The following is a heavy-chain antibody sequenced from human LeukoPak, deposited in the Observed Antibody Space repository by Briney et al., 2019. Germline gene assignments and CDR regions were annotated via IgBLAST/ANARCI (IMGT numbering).Heavy chain of an antibody. D-gene: IGHD6-13*01. CDR3: ARPKSSSWSRTGGYYFDY. V-gene: IGHV1-69*06. J-gene: IGHJ4*02. CDR1: GGTFSSYA. CDR2: IIPIFGTA. Sequence: SVKVSCKASGGTFSSYAISWVRQAPGQGLEWMGGIIPIFGTANYAQKFQGRVTITADKSTSTAYMELSSLRSEDTAVYYCARPKSSSWSRTGGYYFDYWGQGTLVTVSS.